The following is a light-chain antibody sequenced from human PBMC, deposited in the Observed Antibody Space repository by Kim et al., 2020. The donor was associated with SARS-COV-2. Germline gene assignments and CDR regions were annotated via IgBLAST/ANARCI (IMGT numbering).Light chain of an antibody. J-gene: IGLJ2*01. V-gene: IGLV3-1*01. CDR2: QDE. CDR1: RLGNKY. Sequence: SYELTQPPSVSVSPGQTASITCSGDRLGNKYVCWYQQKPGQSPVVVLYQDERRPSGIPERFSGSNSGNTATLTISGTQALDEADYYCQVWDSTTTVFGGGTKVTVL. CDR3: QVWDSTTTV.